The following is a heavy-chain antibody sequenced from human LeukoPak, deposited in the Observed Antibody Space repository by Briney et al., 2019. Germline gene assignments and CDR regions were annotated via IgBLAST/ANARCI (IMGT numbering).Heavy chain of an antibody. CDR3: ARMTGSSADY. Sequence: GRSLRLSCAASGFTFSSYAMHWVRQAPGKGLEWVSLIWYDGSKKYYVDSVKGRFTISRDNSKNTLYLQMDSLRAEDTAVYYCARMTGSSADYWGQGTLVTVSS. CDR2: IWYDGSKK. V-gene: IGHV3-33*08. D-gene: IGHD1-26*01. J-gene: IGHJ4*02. CDR1: GFTFSSYA.